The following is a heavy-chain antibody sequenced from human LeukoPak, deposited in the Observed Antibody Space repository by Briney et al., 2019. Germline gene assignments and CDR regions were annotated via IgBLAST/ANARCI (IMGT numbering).Heavy chain of an antibody. CDR1: GGSISSGGYS. J-gene: IGHJ3*02. V-gene: IGHV4-30-2*01. CDR2: IYHSGST. D-gene: IGHD3-9*01. Sequence: SETLSLTCAASGGSISSGGYSWSWIRQPPGKGLEWIGYIYHSGSTYYNPSLKSRVTISVDRSKNQFSLKLSSVTAADTAVYYCARGRYDILTGYHGAFDIWGEGTMVTVSS. CDR3: ARGRYDILTGYHGAFDI.